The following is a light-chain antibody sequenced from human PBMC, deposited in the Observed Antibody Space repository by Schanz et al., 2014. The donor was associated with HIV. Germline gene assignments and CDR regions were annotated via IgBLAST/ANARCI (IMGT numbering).Light chain of an antibody. J-gene: IGLJ3*02. CDR3: CSFAGTIWV. CDR2: DVS. Sequence: QSALTQPRSVSGSPGQSVTISCTGTSSDVGGYNYVSWYQQHPGKVPKLIIYDVSNRPSGISNRFSGSKSGNTASLTISGLQAEDEADYYCCSFAGTIWVFGGGTKVTVL. V-gene: IGLV2-11*01. CDR1: SSDVGGYNY.